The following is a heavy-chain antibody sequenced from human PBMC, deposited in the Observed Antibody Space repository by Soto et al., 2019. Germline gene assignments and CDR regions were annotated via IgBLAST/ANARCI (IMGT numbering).Heavy chain of an antibody. CDR1: GGTFSSYT. CDR2: IIPILGIA. D-gene: IGHD2-15*01. J-gene: IGHJ6*03. V-gene: IGHV1-69*02. CDR3: ARSVHLGYCSGGSCYGRSYYYYYYMDV. Sequence: SVKVSCKASGGTFSSYTISWVRQAPGQGLEWMGRIIPILGIANYAQKFQGRVTITADKSTSTAYMELSSLRSEDTAVYYCARSVHLGYCSGGSCYGRSYYYYYYMDVWGKGTTVTAP.